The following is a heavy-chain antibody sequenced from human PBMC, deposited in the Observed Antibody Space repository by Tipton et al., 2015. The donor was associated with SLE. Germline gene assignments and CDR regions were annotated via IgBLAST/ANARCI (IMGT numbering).Heavy chain of an antibody. CDR2: INHSGST. D-gene: IGHD3-10*01. J-gene: IGHJ4*02. CDR3: ASLRTEYYYGSRADY. CDR1: GGSFSGYY. Sequence: LRLSCAVYGGSFSGYYWSWIRQPPGKGLEWIGEINHSGSTNYNPSLKSRVTISVDTSKTLFSLKLSSVTAADTAVYYCASLRTEYYYGSRADYWGQGTLVTVSS. V-gene: IGHV4-34*01.